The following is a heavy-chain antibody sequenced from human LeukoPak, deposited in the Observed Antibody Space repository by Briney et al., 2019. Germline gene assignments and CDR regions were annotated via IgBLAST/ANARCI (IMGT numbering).Heavy chain of an antibody. V-gene: IGHV4-4*07. J-gene: IGHJ6*03. D-gene: IGHD3-9*01. CDR2: IYTGGST. CDR1: GGSISSYY. Sequence: GSLRLSCTVSGGSISSYYWSWIRQPAEKGLELIGRIYTGGSTNYNPSLKSRVTMSVDTSKNQFSLKLSSVTAADTAVYYCARDTLRYFDWLSTPYYYYYMDVWGKGTTVTVSS. CDR3: ARDTLRYFDWLSTPYYYYYMDV.